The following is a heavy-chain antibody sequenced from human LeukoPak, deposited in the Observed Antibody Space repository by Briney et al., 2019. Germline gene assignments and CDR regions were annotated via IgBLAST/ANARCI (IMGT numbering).Heavy chain of an antibody. Sequence: GGSLRLSCAASGFTFSSYAMSWVRQAPGKGLDWVSAVSGSGGGTYYADSVKGRFTIFRDNSKNTLYLQMNSLRAEDTAVYYCAKAEGITMIVVVITPFDYWGQGTLVTVSS. J-gene: IGHJ4*02. CDR1: GFTFSSYA. D-gene: IGHD3-22*01. V-gene: IGHV3-23*01. CDR2: VSGSGGGT. CDR3: AKAEGITMIVVVITPFDY.